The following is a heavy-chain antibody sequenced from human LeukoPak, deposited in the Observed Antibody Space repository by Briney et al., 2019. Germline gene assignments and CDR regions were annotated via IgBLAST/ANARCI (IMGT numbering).Heavy chain of an antibody. CDR1: GFTFSSYA. V-gene: IGHV3-23*01. CDR3: AKDRRYFDY. D-gene: IGHD3-9*01. CDR2: ISGSGGST. Sequence: PGGSLRLSCAASGFTFSSYAVSWVRQAPGQGLEWVSTISGSGGSTYYADSVKGRFTISRDNCKNTLYLQMNSLRAEDTAVYYRAKDRRYFDYWGQGTLVTVSS. J-gene: IGHJ4*02.